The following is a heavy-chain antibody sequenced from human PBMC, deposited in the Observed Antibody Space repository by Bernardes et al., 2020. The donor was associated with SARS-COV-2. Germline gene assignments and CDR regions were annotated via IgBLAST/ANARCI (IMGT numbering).Heavy chain of an antibody. J-gene: IGHJ5*02. CDR1: GDSITSGGNY. V-gene: IGHV4-31*03. CDR2: IYYTGTT. Sequence: SETLSLTRTVSGDSITSGGNYWSWIRQHPGKGLEWIGYIYYTGTTYYNPSLKSRVIISSDTSKNQFSLMLSSVTAADTALYFCARANIDSSNWHSGVVDPWGPGTLVTVSS. CDR3: ARANIDSSNWHSGVVDP. D-gene: IGHD3-22*01.